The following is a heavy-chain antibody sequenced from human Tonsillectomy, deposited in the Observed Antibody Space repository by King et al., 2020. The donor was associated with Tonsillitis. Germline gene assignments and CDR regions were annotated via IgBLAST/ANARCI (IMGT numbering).Heavy chain of an antibody. Sequence: VQLVESGGGLVQPGGSLRLSCAASGCTFDTYAMNWVRQAPGKGLEWVSGITGRGGSTYYGDSVKCRLTISRDNSKNTVYLEMNSLRAEDTAIYYCAKGMIFGVPQGWGTDYWGQGALVTVSS. CDR3: AKGMIFGVPQGWGTDY. V-gene: IGHV3-23*04. CDR1: GCTFDTYA. J-gene: IGHJ4*02. D-gene: IGHD3-3*01. CDR2: ITGRGGST.